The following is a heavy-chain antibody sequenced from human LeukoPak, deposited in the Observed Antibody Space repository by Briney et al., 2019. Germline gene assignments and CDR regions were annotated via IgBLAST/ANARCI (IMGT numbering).Heavy chain of an antibody. D-gene: IGHD2-2*02. CDR3: ARDDCSSTSCYTGINAGAFDI. Sequence: SVKVSCKASGGTFSSYAISWVRQAPGQGLEWMGRIMPILGIANYAQKFQGRVTITADKSTSTAYMELSSLRSEDTAVYYCARDDCSSTSCYTGINAGAFDIWGQGTMVTVSS. CDR1: GGTFSSYA. CDR2: IMPILGIA. V-gene: IGHV1-69*04. J-gene: IGHJ3*02.